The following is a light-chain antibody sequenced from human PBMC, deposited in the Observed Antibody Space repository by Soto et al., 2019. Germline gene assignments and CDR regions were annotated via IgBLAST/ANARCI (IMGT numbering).Light chain of an antibody. CDR2: EVT. CDR1: RSDVGAYNR. Sequence: QSALTQPASVSASPGQSISISCTGTRSDVGAYNRVCWYQHHPGKAPKLMIYEVTNRPSGVSNRFSGSKSANTASLTISGLQAEDEANYYCTSYTSADSWVFGGGTKLTVL. J-gene: IGLJ3*02. V-gene: IGLV2-14*01. CDR3: TSYTSADSWV.